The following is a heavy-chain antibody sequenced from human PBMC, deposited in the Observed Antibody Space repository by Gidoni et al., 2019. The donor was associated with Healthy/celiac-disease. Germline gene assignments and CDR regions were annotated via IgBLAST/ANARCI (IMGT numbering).Heavy chain of an antibody. D-gene: IGHD5-18*01. Sequence: QVTLKDSGPVLVKPTETLTLTCTVSGLSPSNARMGVSWIRQPPGKALEWLAHIFSNDEKSYSTSLKSRLTISKDTSKSQVVLTMTNMDPVDTATYYCARSVDTAMVYYYGMDVWGQGTTVTVSS. CDR3: ARSVDTAMVYYYGMDV. V-gene: IGHV2-26*01. CDR2: IFSNDEK. J-gene: IGHJ6*02. CDR1: GLSPSNARMG.